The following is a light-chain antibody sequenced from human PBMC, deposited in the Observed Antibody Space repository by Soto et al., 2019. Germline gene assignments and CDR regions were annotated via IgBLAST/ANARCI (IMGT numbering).Light chain of an antibody. CDR2: GNS. Sequence: QPVLTQPPSVSGAPGQRVTISCTGSSSNIGAGYDVHWYQQLPGTAPKLLIYGNSNRPSGVPDRFSGSKSGTSASLAITGLQAEDEADYYCQSYDSSLSAWVFGVGTKLTVL. CDR1: SSNIGAGYD. CDR3: QSYDSSLSAWV. J-gene: IGLJ3*02. V-gene: IGLV1-40*01.